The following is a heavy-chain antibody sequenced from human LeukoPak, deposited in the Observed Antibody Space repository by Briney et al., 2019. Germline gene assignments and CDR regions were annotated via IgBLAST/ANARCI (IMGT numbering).Heavy chain of an antibody. D-gene: IGHD6-19*01. CDR3: ARDPDSSGWYDWFDP. CDR1: GFTVSSNY. V-gene: IGHV3-23*01. J-gene: IGHJ5*02. CDR2: ISGSGGST. Sequence: PGGSLRLSCAASGFTVSSNYMSWVRQAPGKGLEWVSAISGSGGSTYYADSVKGRFTISRDNSKNTLYLQMNSLRAEDTAVYYCARDPDSSGWYDWFDPWGQGTLVTVSS.